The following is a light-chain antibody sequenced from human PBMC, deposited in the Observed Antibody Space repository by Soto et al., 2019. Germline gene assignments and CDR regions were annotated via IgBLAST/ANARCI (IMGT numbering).Light chain of an antibody. Sequence: SALTQPASVSGSPGQSITISCTGTSSDVGSYNLVSWYQQHPGKAPKLMIYEGSKRPSGVSNRFSGSKSGNTASLTISGLQAEDEADYYCCSYAGSSCYVFGTGTKVTVL. J-gene: IGLJ1*01. CDR2: EGS. V-gene: IGLV2-23*01. CDR3: CSYAGSSCYV. CDR1: SSDVGSYNL.